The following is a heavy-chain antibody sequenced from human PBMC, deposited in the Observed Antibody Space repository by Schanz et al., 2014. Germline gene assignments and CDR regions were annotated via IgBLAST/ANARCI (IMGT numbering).Heavy chain of an antibody. V-gene: IGHV1-2*06. CDR2: INPNSGGT. J-gene: IGHJ5*02. Sequence: QVQLVQSGAEVKKPGASVKVSCKASGYTFTDYHIHWVRRAPGQGLEWMGRINPNSGGTNFAQKFQGRVTVTRDTSISTAYMELGSLRFDDTAVYYCAREGTIIRGLTGWFDPWGQGTLVTVSS. D-gene: IGHD3-10*01. CDR1: GYTFTDYH. CDR3: AREGTIIRGLTGWFDP.